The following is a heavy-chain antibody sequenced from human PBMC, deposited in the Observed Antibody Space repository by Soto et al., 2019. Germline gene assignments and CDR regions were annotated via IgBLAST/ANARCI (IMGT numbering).Heavy chain of an antibody. Sequence: RGTLRHSCAASGFTFSSYGMHWVRQAPGKGLEWVAVIWYDGSNKYYADSVKGRFTISRDNSKNTLYLQMNSLRAEDTAVYYCAREYKQWLVLAYFEYRGQGTLVIVSS. CDR3: AREYKQWLVLAYFEY. CDR1: GFTFSSYG. D-gene: IGHD6-19*01. J-gene: IGHJ4*02. CDR2: IWYDGSNK. V-gene: IGHV3-33*01.